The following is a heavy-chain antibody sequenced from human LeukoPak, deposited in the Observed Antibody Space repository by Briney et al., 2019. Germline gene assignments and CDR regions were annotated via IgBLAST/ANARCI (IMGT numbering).Heavy chain of an antibody. J-gene: IGHJ6*03. CDR2: MNPNSGNT. CDR1: GYTFTSYD. Sequence: ASVKVFCKASGYTFTSYDINWVRQATGQGLEWMGWMNPNSGNTGYAQKFQGRVTITRNTSISTAYMELSSLRSEDTAVYYCALSGATSNYYYYYMDVWGKGTTVTVSS. CDR3: ALSGATSNYYYYYMDV. V-gene: IGHV1-8*03. D-gene: IGHD5-12*01.